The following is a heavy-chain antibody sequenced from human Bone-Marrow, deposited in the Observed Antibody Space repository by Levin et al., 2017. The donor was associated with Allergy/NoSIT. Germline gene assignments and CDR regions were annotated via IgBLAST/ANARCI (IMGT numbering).Heavy chain of an antibody. J-gene: IGHJ4*02. CDR2: ISSSASTI. CDR1: GFTFRSYE. CDR3: ARQLGNFWSGYNYFDY. D-gene: IGHD3-3*01. Sequence: LSLTCAASGFTFRSYEMNWVRQAPGKGLEWVSYISSSASTIYYADSVKGRFTISRDNAKNSLYLQMNSLRAEDTAVYYCARQLGNFWSGYNYFDYWGQGTLVTVSS. V-gene: IGHV3-48*03.